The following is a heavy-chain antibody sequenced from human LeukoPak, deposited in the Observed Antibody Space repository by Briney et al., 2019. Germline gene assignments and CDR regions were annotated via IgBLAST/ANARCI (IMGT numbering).Heavy chain of an antibody. CDR1: GFTFSNYG. CDR2: ITGIGGST. V-gene: IGHV3-23*01. CDR3: AKPFGFLEWLYGGYYDS. Sequence: GGSLRLSCAASGFTFSNYGMIWVRQAPGKGLEWVSVITGIGGSTFYADSVKGRFTISRDNSKNTVFLQVHNVTAEDTAVYYCAKPFGFLEWLYGGYYDSWGQGAHVTVSS. D-gene: IGHD3-3*01. J-gene: IGHJ4*02.